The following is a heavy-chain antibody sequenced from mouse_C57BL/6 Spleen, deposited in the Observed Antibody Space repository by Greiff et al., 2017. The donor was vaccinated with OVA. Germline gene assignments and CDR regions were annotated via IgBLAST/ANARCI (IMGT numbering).Heavy chain of an antibody. CDR3: TRDYTPYYAMDY. J-gene: IGHJ4*01. CDR2: ISSGGDYI. V-gene: IGHV5-9-1*02. CDR1: GFTFSSYA. D-gene: IGHD2-12*01. Sequence: EVMLVESGAGLVKPGGSLKLSCAASGFTFSSYAMSWVRQTPEKRLEWVAYISSGGDYIYYADTVKGRFTISRDNARNTLYLQMSSLKSEDTAMYYCTRDYTPYYAMDYWGQGTSVTVSS.